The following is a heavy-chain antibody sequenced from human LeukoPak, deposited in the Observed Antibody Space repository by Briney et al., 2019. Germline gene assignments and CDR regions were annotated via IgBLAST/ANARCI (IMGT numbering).Heavy chain of an antibody. CDR2: IGTAGDT. J-gene: IGHJ3*02. Sequence: GGSLRLSCAASGFTFSNYDMHWVRQVTGKGLEWVSAIGTAGDTYYPDSVEGRFTISRENAKNSLYLQMNSLRAGDTAVYYCTRGPRGHYAFDIWSQGTMVTVSS. CDR1: GFTFSNYD. V-gene: IGHV3-13*01. D-gene: IGHD3-22*01. CDR3: TRGPRGHYAFDI.